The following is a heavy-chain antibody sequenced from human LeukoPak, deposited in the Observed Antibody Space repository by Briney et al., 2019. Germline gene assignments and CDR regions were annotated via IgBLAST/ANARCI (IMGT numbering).Heavy chain of an antibody. V-gene: IGHV4-59*08. J-gene: IGHJ4*02. CDR1: GGSISSYY. Sequence: SETLSLTCTVSGGSISSYYWSWIRQPPGKGLERIGYIYYSGSTNYNPSLKSRVTISVDTSKNQFSLKLSSVTAADTAVYYCARHFYSYDSRFDYWGQGTLVTVSS. CDR3: ARHFYSYDSRFDY. D-gene: IGHD3-22*01. CDR2: IYYSGST.